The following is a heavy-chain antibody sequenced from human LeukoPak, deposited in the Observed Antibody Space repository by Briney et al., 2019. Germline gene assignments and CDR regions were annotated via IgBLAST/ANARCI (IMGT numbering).Heavy chain of an antibody. CDR2: IYYSGSI. J-gene: IGHJ4*02. CDR3: ARHRSQWLASPDFES. D-gene: IGHD6-19*01. V-gene: IGHV4-59*08. CDR1: GVSITSYY. Sequence: SETLSLTCTVSGVSITSYYCSWIRQPPGKGLEWIGYIYYSGSINYNPSLKSRVTMSVDTSKNHLSLKLSSVTAADTAVYYCARHRSQWLASPDFESWGQGTLVTVSS.